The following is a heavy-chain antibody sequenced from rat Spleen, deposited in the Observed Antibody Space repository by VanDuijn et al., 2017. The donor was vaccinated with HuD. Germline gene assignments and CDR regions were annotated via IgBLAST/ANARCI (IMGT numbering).Heavy chain of an antibody. CDR3: ARRHYGYTDYFDY. D-gene: IGHD1-9*01. CDR1: GFTFNNYV. J-gene: IGHJ2*01. Sequence: EVQLVESGGGLVQPGRSLKLSCAASGFTFNNYVMAWVRQAPTKGLEWVASISPSGGSTYYRDSMKGRFTVSRDNAKSTLYLQMDSLRSEDTATYYCARRHYGYTDYFDYWGQGVMVTVSS. V-gene: IGHV5-25*01. CDR2: ISPSGGST.